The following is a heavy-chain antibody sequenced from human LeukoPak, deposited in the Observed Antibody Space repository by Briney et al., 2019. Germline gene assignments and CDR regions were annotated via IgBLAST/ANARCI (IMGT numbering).Heavy chain of an antibody. CDR3: ARVNWNYPYYFDY. CDR1: GFTFSSYS. CDR2: ISSSSSYI. J-gene: IGHJ4*02. D-gene: IGHD1-7*01. V-gene: IGHV3-21*01. Sequence: GGSLRLSCAASGFTFSSYSMNWVRQAPGKGLEWVSSISSSSSYIYYADSVKGRFTISRDNAKNSLYLQMNSLRAEDTAVYYCARVNWNYPYYFDYWGQGTLVTVSS.